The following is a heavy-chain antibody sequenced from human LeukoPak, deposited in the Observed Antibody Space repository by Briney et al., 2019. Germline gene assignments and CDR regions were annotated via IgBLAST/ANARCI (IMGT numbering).Heavy chain of an antibody. CDR2: INPNSGGT. V-gene: IGHV1-2*02. J-gene: IGHJ5*02. CDR1: GYTFTGYY. Sequence: GASVEVSCKASGYTFTGYYMHWVRQAPGQGLEWMGWINPNSGGTNYAQKFQGRVTMTRDTSISTAYMELSRLRSDDTAVYYCAREASEQLTPYNWFDPWGQGTLVTVSS. D-gene: IGHD6-13*01. CDR3: AREASEQLTPYNWFDP.